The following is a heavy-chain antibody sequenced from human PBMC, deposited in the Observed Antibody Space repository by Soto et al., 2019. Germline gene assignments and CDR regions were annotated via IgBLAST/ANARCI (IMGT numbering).Heavy chain of an antibody. Sequence: ASVKVSCKASGYTFTGYYMHWVRQAPGQGLEWMGWINPNSGGTNYAQKFQGWVTMTRDTSISTAYMELSRLRSDDTAVYYCARAAEYYYGSGSYYNGYNWFDPWGQGTLVTVSS. CDR1: GYTFTGYY. CDR3: ARAAEYYYGSGSYYNGYNWFDP. CDR2: INPNSGGT. J-gene: IGHJ5*02. D-gene: IGHD3-10*01. V-gene: IGHV1-2*04.